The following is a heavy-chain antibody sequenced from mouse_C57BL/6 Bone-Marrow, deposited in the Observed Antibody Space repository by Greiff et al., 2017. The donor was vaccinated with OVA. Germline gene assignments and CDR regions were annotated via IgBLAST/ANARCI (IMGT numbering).Heavy chain of an antibody. V-gene: IGHV1-15*01. CDR3: ARSWYYFDY. CDR2: IDPETGGT. CDR1: GYTFTDYE. Sequence: VQRVESGAELVRPGASVTPSCKASGYTFTDYEMHWVKQTPVHGLEWIGAIDPETGGTAYNQKFKGKAILTADKSSSTAYMQLSSLTSEDSAVYYCARSWYYFDYWGQGTTLTVSS. J-gene: IGHJ2*01.